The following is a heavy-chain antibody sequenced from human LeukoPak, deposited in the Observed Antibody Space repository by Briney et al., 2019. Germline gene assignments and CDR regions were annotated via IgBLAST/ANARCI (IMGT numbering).Heavy chain of an antibody. CDR1: GGSISSYY. Sequence: SETLSLTCTASGGSISSYYWSWIRQPPGKGLEWIGYIYYSGSTNYNPSLKSRVTISVDTSKNQFSLKLSSVTAADTAVYYCARGGVDYDSSGLIDSWGQGTLVTVSS. V-gene: IGHV4-59*01. CDR3: ARGGVDYDSSGLIDS. D-gene: IGHD3-22*01. J-gene: IGHJ4*02. CDR2: IYYSGST.